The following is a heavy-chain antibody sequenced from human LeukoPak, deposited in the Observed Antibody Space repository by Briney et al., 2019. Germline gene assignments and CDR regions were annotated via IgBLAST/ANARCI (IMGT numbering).Heavy chain of an antibody. CDR1: GGSISSSSYY. V-gene: IGHV4-39*07. J-gene: IGHJ4*02. D-gene: IGHD2-21*02. Sequence: PSETLSLTCTVSGGSISSSSYYWGWIRQPPGKGLEWIGSIYYSGSTYYNPSLKSRVTISVDTSKNQFSLKLSSVTAADTAVYYCARDGDWVGTLLFDYWGQGTLVTVSS. CDR2: IYYSGST. CDR3: ARDGDWVGTLLFDY.